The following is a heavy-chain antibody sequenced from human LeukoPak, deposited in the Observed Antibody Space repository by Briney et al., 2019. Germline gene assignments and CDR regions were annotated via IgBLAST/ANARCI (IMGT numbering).Heavy chain of an antibody. D-gene: IGHD6-6*01. CDR1: GGSISSSSYY. J-gene: IGHJ4*02. CDR3: ARLRRSSSSEDY. Sequence: PSETLSLTCTVSGGSISSSSYYWGWIRQPPGKGLEWIGSIYYSGSTYYNPSLKSRVTISVDTSKNQFSLKLSSVTAADTAVYYCARLRRSSSSEDYXXXGTLVTVSS. CDR2: IYYSGST. V-gene: IGHV4-39*01.